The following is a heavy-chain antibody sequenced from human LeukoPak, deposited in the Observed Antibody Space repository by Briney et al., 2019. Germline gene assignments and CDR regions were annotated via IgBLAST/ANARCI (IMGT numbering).Heavy chain of an antibody. CDR3: ARVDSTKFDY. Sequence: SETLSLTCAVSGYSISSCYFWGCLRQPPGKRLELTVSIYRSGTTYHNPSLKSRVTISLDTSKNQFSLKVSSVTAADTAVYYCARVDSTKFDYWGQGTLVTVSS. CDR2: IYRSGTT. CDR1: GYSISSCYF. J-gene: IGHJ4*02. V-gene: IGHV4-38-2*01. D-gene: IGHD3/OR15-3a*01.